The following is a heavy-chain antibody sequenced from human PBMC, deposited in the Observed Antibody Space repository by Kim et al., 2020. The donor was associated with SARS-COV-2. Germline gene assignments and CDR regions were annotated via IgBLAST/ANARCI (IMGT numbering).Heavy chain of an antibody. J-gene: IGHJ6*02. CDR2: INSDGSST. CDR3: AREVTGADYDFWSGYLMNYYYDGMDV. D-gene: IGHD3-3*01. V-gene: IGHV3-74*01. Sequence: GGSLRLSCAASGFTFSSYWMHWVRQAPGKGLVWVSRINSDGSSTSYAYSVKGRFTISRDNAKNTLYLQMNSLRAEDTAVYYCAREVTGADYDFWSGYLMNYYYDGMDVWGQGTTVTVSS. CDR1: GFTFSSYW.